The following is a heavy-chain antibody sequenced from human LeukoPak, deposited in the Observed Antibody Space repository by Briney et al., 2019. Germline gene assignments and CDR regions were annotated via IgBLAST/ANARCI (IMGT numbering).Heavy chain of an antibody. CDR3: ARHEGGYDSNFDY. Sequence: SETLSLTCTVSGGSISSYYWSWIRQPPGKGLEWIGYIYTSGSTNYNPSLKSRVTISVDTSKNQFSLKLSSETAADTAVYYCARHEGGYDSNFDYWGQGTLVTVSS. CDR1: GGSISSYY. CDR2: IYTSGST. J-gene: IGHJ4*02. V-gene: IGHV4-4*09. D-gene: IGHD5-12*01.